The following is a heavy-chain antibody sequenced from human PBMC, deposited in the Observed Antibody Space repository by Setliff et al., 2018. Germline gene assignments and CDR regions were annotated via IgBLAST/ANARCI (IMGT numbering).Heavy chain of an antibody. CDR1: GFPFSTYW. Sequence: PGGSLRLSCAASGFPFSTYWLNWVRQAPGKGLEWVANIKQDGSGKYYVDSVKGRFTIARDNSKKTLYLQMNSLRAEDTAVYYCTADRLYGDYPYWGQGTLVTVSS. J-gene: IGHJ4*02. V-gene: IGHV3-7*03. D-gene: IGHD4-17*01. CDR3: TADRLYGDYPY. CDR2: IKQDGSGK.